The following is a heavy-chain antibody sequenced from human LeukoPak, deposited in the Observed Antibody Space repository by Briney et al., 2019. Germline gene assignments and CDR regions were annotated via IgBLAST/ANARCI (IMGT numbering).Heavy chain of an antibody. CDR2: IKPDGSEK. CDR1: GFTFSSYW. J-gene: IGHJ4*02. V-gene: IGHV3-7*01. CDR3: IGYGGNSV. Sequence: PGGSLRLSCAASGFTFSSYWMSWVRQAPGKGLEWVANIKPDGSEKYYVDSVKGRFTISRDNSMNTLHLQMNSLRAEDTAVYYCIGYGGNSVWGQGTLVTVSS. D-gene: IGHD4-23*01.